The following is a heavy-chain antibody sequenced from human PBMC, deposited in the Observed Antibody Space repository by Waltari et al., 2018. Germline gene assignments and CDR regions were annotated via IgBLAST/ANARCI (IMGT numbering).Heavy chain of an antibody. CDR3: ARASYQALHAFDY. CDR2: MNPSGGSI. CDR1: GYTFTSYD. J-gene: IGHJ4*02. D-gene: IGHD2-15*01. V-gene: IGHV1-8*01. Sequence: QVQLVQSGAEVKKPGASVKVSCKAFGYTFTSYDINWVRQATGQGLEWIGWMNPSGGSISDAQKVQGRVTMTRDTSTSTVYMELSSLRSEDTAVYYCARASYQALHAFDYWGQGTLVTVSS.